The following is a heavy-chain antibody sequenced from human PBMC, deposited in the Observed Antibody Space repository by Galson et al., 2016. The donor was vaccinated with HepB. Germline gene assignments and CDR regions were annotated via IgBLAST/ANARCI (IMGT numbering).Heavy chain of an antibody. CDR1: GGSLSGYY. J-gene: IGHJ5*02. CDR3: ARLGVTGDDFP. V-gene: IGHV4-34*01. D-gene: IGHD5-12*01. Sequence: SETLSLTCAVYGGSLSGYYWSWIRQAPGKGLEWIGEINHSGRSKNNPSLKSRVTMSLDTSKNQISLKLSSVTPADTAVYYCARLGVTGDDFPWGQGTLVTVSS. CDR2: INHSGRS.